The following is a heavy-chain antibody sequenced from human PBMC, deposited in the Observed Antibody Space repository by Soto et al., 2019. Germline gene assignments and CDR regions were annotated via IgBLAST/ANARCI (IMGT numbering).Heavy chain of an antibody. D-gene: IGHD6-19*01. Sequence: QVQLQESGPGLVKPSETLSLTCTVSGGSISSYYWSWIRQPPGKGLEWIGYIYYSGSTNYNPSLKSRVTISVDTSKNQFSLKLSSVTAADTAVYYSASSSVAGTKDYYYGMDVWGQGTTVTVSS. J-gene: IGHJ6*02. CDR1: GGSISSYY. CDR2: IYYSGST. V-gene: IGHV4-59*01. CDR3: ASSSVAGTKDYYYGMDV.